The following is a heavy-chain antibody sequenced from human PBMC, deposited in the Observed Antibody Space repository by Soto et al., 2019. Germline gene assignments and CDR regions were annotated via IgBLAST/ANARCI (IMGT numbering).Heavy chain of an antibody. Sequence: EVQLVESGGGLVQPGGSLRLSCAASGFTLSTYSMNWVSQAPGKGLEWISFISASGDAIYYADSVRGRFTIFRDNAESSLYLQVNSLRDEDTAVNYCARLYSTSSVNRWFDPWGQGTRVTVSS. CDR1: GFTLSTYS. CDR2: ISASGDAI. J-gene: IGHJ5*02. CDR3: ARLYSTSSVNRWFDP. V-gene: IGHV3-48*02. D-gene: IGHD6-6*01.